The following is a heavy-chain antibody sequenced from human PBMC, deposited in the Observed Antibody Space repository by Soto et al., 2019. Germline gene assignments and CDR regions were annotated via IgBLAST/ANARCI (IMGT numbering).Heavy chain of an antibody. Sequence: SETLSLTCTVSGGSISSGDYYWSWIRQPPGKGLEWIGYIYYSGSTYYNPSLKSRVTISVDTSKNQFPLKLSSVTAADTAVYYCARDYYDSSGFFDYWGQGTLATVSS. CDR3: ARDYYDSSGFFDY. CDR1: GGSISSGDYY. CDR2: IYYSGST. D-gene: IGHD3-22*01. J-gene: IGHJ4*02. V-gene: IGHV4-30-4*01.